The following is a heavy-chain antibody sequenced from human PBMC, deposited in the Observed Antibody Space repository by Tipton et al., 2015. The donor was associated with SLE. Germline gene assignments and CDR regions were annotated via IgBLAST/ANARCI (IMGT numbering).Heavy chain of an antibody. CDR3: ARGLLILDSSWPSFDY. CDR2: ICDIGTT. D-gene: IGHD6-13*01. Sequence: TLSLTCTVSGGSMSNYCWSWIRQPPGKGLEWIGDICDIGTTIYNPSLKSRVSISLDTSKNQFSLKLSSVTAADTAVYYCARGLLILDSSWPSFDYWGQGTLVTVSS. CDR1: GGSMSNYC. J-gene: IGHJ4*02. V-gene: IGHV4-59*01.